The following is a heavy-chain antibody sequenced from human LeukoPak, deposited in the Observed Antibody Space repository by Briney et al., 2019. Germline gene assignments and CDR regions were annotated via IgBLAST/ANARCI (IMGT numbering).Heavy chain of an antibody. CDR2: ISSSSRYI. J-gene: IGHJ4*02. Sequence: TGGSLRLSCVASGFTFSSYNMNWVRQAPGKGLEWVSSISSSSRYIYYTDSVKGRFTISRDNAKNSLYLQMNSLRAEDTAVYYCARGLSVGSKPDLGFDYWGQGTLVTVSS. CDR1: GFTFSSYN. V-gene: IGHV3-21*01. CDR3: ARGLSVGSKPDLGFDY. D-gene: IGHD1-26*01.